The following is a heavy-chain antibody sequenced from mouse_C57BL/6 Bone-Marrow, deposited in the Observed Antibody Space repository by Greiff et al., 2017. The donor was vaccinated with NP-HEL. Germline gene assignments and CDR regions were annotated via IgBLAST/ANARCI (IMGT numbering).Heavy chain of an antibody. D-gene: IGHD1-1*01. Sequence: EVKLVESGGDLVKPGGSLKLSCAASGFTFSSYGMSWVRQTPDKRLEWVATISSGGSYTYYPDSVKGRFTISRDNAKNTLYLQMSSLKSEDTAMYDCARKRVFITFDYWGQGTTLTVSS. V-gene: IGHV5-6*01. CDR2: ISSGGSYT. J-gene: IGHJ2*01. CDR1: GFTFSSYG. CDR3: ARKRVFITFDY.